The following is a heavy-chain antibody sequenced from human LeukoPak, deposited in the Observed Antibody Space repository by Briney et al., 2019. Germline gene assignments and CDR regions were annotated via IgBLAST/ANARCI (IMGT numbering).Heavy chain of an antibody. J-gene: IGHJ4*02. D-gene: IGHD6-19*01. CDR3: ARDPSTIAVAGLDY. CDR2: IWYDGSNK. Sequence: GGSLRLSCAASGFTFSSYGTHWVRQAPGKGLEWVAVIWYDGSNKYYADSVKGRFTISRDNSKNTLYLQMNSLRAEDTAVYYCARDPSTIAVAGLDYWGQGTLVTVSS. V-gene: IGHV3-33*01. CDR1: GFTFSSYG.